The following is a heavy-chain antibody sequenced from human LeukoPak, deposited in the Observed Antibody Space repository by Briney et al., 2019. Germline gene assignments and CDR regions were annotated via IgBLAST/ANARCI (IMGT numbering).Heavy chain of an antibody. CDR3: ARRTYSRSSSIFDN. CDR1: GYTFTSYG. D-gene: IGHD6-6*01. J-gene: IGHJ4*02. CDR2: MSAYNGNA. Sequence: ASVKVSCKASGYTFTSYGISWVRQAPGQGLEWMGWMSAYNGNANYAQKLQGRVTVTTDTSTSTAYMELRSLRSDDTAVYYCARRTYSRSSSIFDNWGQGTLVTVSS. V-gene: IGHV1-18*01.